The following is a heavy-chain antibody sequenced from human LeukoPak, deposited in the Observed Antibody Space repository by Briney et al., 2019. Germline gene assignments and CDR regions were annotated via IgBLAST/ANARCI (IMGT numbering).Heavy chain of an antibody. Sequence: PSETLSLTCAVYGGSFSGYYWSWIRQPPGKGLEWIGEINHSGSTNYNPSLKSRVTISVDTSKNQFSLKLSSVTAADTAVYYCARGYYYDSSGYNKWGQGTLVTVSS. D-gene: IGHD3-22*01. V-gene: IGHV4-34*01. J-gene: IGHJ4*02. CDR2: INHSGST. CDR3: ARGYYYDSSGYNK. CDR1: GGSFSGYY.